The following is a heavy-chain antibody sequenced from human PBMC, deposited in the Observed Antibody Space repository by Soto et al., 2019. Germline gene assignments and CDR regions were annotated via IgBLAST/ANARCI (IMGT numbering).Heavy chain of an antibody. J-gene: IGHJ6*02. D-gene: IGHD3-16*01. CDR1: GYIFVNYG. CDR2: ISPYTGNT. V-gene: IGHV1-18*01. CDR3: VMVDNYVTPTPQDV. Sequence: QVQLVQSGDEVKKPGASVKVSCKASGYIFVNYGSAWVRQAPGQGLQWMGWISPYTGNTHSATKIQGRLTMTTDTSTSTAYMDLGSLTSNHTAVYYCVMVDNYVTPTPQDVWGQGTTVTVSS.